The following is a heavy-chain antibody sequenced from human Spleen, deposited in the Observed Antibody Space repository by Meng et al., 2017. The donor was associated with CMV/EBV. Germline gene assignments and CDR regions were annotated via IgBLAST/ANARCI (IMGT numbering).Heavy chain of an antibody. V-gene: IGHV3-9*01. D-gene: IGHD3-3*01. Sequence: SLKISCAASGFIFSNYAMHWVRQAPGKGLEWVSGISWNSGSIGYADSVKGRFTISRDNAKNSLYLQMNSLRAEDTALYYCAKAYLLYDFWSGGFDYWGQGTLVTVSS. CDR1: GFIFSNYA. J-gene: IGHJ4*02. CDR2: ISWNSGSI. CDR3: AKAYLLYDFWSGGFDY.